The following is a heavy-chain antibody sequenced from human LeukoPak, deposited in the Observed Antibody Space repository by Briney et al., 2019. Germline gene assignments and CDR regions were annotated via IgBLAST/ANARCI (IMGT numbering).Heavy chain of an antibody. CDR1: GFTFSSYG. Sequence: PGGSLRLSCAASGFTFSSYGMQWVRQAPGKGLEGVAVIWYDGSNKYYADSVKGRFTISRDNSKNTLYLQMNSLRAEDTAVYYCAKENGYCSSTSCYYYYGMDVWGQGTTVTVSS. CDR2: IWYDGSNK. CDR3: AKENGYCSSTSCYYYYGMDV. J-gene: IGHJ6*02. D-gene: IGHD2-2*01. V-gene: IGHV3-33*06.